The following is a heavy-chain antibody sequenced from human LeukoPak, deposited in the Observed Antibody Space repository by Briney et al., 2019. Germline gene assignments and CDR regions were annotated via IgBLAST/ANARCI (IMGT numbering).Heavy chain of an antibody. D-gene: IGHD2-15*01. Sequence: PGGSLRLSCAASGFTFSSYSMNWVRQAPGKGLEWVSSISSSSSYIYYADSVKGRFTISRDNAKNSLYLQMNSLRAEDTAVYYCARMGGYCSGGSCYDAFDIWGQGTMVTVSS. CDR2: ISSSSSYI. CDR1: GFTFSSYS. J-gene: IGHJ3*02. V-gene: IGHV3-21*01. CDR3: ARMGGYCSGGSCYDAFDI.